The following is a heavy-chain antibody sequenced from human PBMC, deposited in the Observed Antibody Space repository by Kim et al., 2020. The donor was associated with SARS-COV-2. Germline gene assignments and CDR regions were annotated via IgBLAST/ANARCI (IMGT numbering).Heavy chain of an antibody. V-gene: IGHV4-28*03. CDR3: ARASGYSGYAVIREFDY. J-gene: IGHJ4*02. D-gene: IGHD5-12*01. CDR1: GYSISSSNW. Sequence: SETLSLTCAVSGYSISSSNWWGWIRQPPGKGLEWIGYIYYSGSTYYNPSLKSRVTMSVDTSKNQFSLKLSSVTAVDTAVYYCARASGYSGYAVIREFDYWGQGTLVTVSS. CDR2: IYYSGST.